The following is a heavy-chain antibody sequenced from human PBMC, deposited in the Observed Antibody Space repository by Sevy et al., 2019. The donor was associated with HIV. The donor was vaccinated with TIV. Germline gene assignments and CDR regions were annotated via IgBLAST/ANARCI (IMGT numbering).Heavy chain of an antibody. D-gene: IGHD2-15*01. CDR1: GFTFSSYT. J-gene: IGHJ3*02. V-gene: IGHV3-48*01. CDR3: ARDASPYCSGGRCYFDAFDI. CDR2: ISTTSIIT. Sequence: GGSLRLSCAASGFTFSSYTMNWVRQAPGKGLEWVSYISTTSIITYYADSVRGRFTISRDNAKNSLYLQMNSLRTEDTAVYYCARDASPYCSGGRCYFDAFDIWGQGTMVTVSS.